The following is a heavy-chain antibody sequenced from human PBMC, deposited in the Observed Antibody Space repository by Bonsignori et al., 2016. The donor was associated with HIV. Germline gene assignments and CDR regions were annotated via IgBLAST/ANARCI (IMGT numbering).Heavy chain of an antibody. CDR2: IYYLGST. D-gene: IGHD3-10*01. CDR3: ARDYYGSGFFDY. Sequence: WIRQPPGKDLEWIGYIYYLGSTNYNPSLKSRATISVDTSKSQFSLRLTSVTAADTAVYYCARDYYGSGFFDYWGQGVLVTVSS. J-gene: IGHJ4*02. V-gene: IGHV4-59*01.